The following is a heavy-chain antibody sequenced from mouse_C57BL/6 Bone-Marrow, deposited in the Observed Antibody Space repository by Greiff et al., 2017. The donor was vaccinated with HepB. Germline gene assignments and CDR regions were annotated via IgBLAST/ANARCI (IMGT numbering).Heavy chain of an antibody. Sequence: EVKLQESGPGLVKPSQSLSLTCSVTGYSITSGYYWNWIRQFPGNKLEWMGYISYDGSNNYNPSLKNRISITRDKSKNQFFLKLNSVTTEDTATYYCASRGQDFDYWGQGTTLTVSS. CDR1: GYSITSGYY. D-gene: IGHD3-3*01. V-gene: IGHV3-6*01. J-gene: IGHJ2*01. CDR3: ASRGQDFDY. CDR2: ISYDGSN.